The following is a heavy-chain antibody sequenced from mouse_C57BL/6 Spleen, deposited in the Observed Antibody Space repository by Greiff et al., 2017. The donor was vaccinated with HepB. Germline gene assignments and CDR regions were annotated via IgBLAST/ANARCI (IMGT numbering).Heavy chain of an antibody. J-gene: IGHJ4*01. Sequence: EVQLVESEGGLVQPGSSMKLSCTASGFTFSDYYMAWVRQVPEKGLEWVANINYDGSSTYYLDSLKSRFIISRDNAKNILYLQMSSLKSEDTATYYCARVDYDENYYAMDYWGQGTSVTVSS. CDR2: INYDGSST. CDR3: ARVDYDENYYAMDY. V-gene: IGHV5-16*01. D-gene: IGHD2-4*01. CDR1: GFTFSDYY.